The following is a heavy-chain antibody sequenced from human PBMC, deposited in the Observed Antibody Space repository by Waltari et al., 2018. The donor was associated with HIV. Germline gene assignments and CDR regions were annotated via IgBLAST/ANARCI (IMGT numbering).Heavy chain of an antibody. CDR2: IYSGGST. CDR1: GFPVSSNY. J-gene: IGHJ3*02. Sequence: EVQLVESGGGSVQPGGPLFLCRSPPGFPVSSNYMRRVRQAPGKGLEWVSVIYSGGSTYYADSVKGRFTISRDNSKNTLYLQMNSLRADDTAVYYCARSPGWPDAFDIWGQGTMVTVSS. CDR3: ARSPGWPDAFDI. V-gene: IGHV3-66*01. D-gene: IGHD2-15*01.